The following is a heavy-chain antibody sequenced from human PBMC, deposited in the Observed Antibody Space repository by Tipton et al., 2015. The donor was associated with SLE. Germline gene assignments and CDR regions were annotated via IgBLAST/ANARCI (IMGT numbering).Heavy chain of an antibody. D-gene: IGHD4-17*01. V-gene: IGHV4-30-4*08. J-gene: IGHJ4*02. Sequence: LRLSCTVSGGSISSGFYNSWNWIRQHPGKGLEWIGYIYDSGSTYYNPSLKSRVIISVDTSKNLFSLKLSSVTVADTAVYYCARLDYVWQYFDSWGQGTLVTVSS. CDR1: GGSISSGFYN. CDR3: ARLDYVWQYFDS. CDR2: IYDSGST.